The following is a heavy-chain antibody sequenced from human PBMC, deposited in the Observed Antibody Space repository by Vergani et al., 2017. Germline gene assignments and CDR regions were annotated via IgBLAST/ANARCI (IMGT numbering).Heavy chain of an antibody. J-gene: IGHJ5*02. D-gene: IGHD6-19*01. CDR1: GASIRSSNYY. V-gene: IGHV4-39*01. Sequence: QLQLQESGPGLVKPSATLSLTCSVSGASIRSSNYYWGWIRQPPGKGLEWIASIYYSGGPYYNPSLKSRVTISVDTSKNQFSLKLISVTAADTAVYFCARHSTVEWLVKLGWIDPWGQGILVTVSS. CDR3: ARHSTVEWLVKLGWIDP. CDR2: IYYSGGP.